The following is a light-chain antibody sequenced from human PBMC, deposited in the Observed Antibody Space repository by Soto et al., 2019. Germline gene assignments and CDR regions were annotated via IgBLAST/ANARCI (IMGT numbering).Light chain of an antibody. CDR3: QQYYSYPFT. Sequence: DIQLTQSPFTLSASVGDRVTTTCRASQTISSWLAWYQQKPGKAPKLLIYKASTLKSGVPSRFSGSGSGTDFTLTISCLQSEDFATYYCQQYYSYPFTFGQGTRLEIK. CDR2: KAS. CDR1: QTISSW. J-gene: IGKJ5*01. V-gene: IGKV1-5*03.